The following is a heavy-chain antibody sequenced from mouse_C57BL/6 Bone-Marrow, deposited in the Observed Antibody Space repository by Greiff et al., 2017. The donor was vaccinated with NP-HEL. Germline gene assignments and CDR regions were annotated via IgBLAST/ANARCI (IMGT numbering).Heavy chain of an antibody. J-gene: IGHJ1*03. Sequence: EVKLVESGGGLVKPGGSLKLSCAASGFTFSDYGMHWVRQAPEKGLEWVAYISSGSSTIYYADTVKGRFTISRDNAKNTLFLQMTSLRSEDTAMYYCARKDYYGSSCWYFDVWGTGTTVTVSS. CDR2: ISSGSSTI. V-gene: IGHV5-17*01. CDR3: ARKDYYGSSCWYFDV. CDR1: GFTFSDYG. D-gene: IGHD1-1*01.